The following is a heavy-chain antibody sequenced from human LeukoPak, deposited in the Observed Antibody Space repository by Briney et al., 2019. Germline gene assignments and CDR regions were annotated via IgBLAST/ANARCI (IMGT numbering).Heavy chain of an antibody. D-gene: IGHD3-10*02. CDR3: ARGDSVLQY. Sequence: YSKPCARAFRTHADNWVRQAPGQRHEWVGKIVPLLGVPKYAQKFQERVTITADKSTSTAYMELSSLTSDDTAVYYCARGDSVLQYWGPGTLVTVSS. J-gene: IGHJ4*02. CDR2: IVPLLGVP. V-gene: IGHV1-69*04. CDR1: ARAFRTHA.